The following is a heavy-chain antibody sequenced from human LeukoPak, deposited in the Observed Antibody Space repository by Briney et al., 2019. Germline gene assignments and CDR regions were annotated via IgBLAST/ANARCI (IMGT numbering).Heavy chain of an antibody. Sequence: GGSLRLSCAASGFTFSANQMAWIRQAPGKGLEWVSHISSSENTIYYVDSVKGRFTISRDNAKNTLYLQMNSLRAEDTALYYCVRGQATAWGLDYWGQGTLVTVSS. CDR3: VRGQATAWGLDY. J-gene: IGHJ4*02. V-gene: IGHV3-11*04. CDR1: GFTFSANQ. CDR2: ISSSENTI. D-gene: IGHD6-13*01.